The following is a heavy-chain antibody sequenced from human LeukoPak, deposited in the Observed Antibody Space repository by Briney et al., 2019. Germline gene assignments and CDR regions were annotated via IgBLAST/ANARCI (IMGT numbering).Heavy chain of an antibody. CDR2: LHADGIER. V-gene: IGHV3-7*01. Sequence: GGSLRLSCAAFGFTLSGYWMSWVRQAPGKGLEWVARLHADGIERYYVDPVKGRFTISRDNAKNSLHLQMYSLRLDDTAVYYCARGGYSFDYLGQGTLVTVSS. CDR3: ARGGYSFDY. J-gene: IGHJ4*02. CDR1: GFTLSGYW. D-gene: IGHD5-12*01.